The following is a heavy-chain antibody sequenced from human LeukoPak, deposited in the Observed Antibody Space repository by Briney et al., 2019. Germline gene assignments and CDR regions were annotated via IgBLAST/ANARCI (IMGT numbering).Heavy chain of an antibody. CDR3: ARLVAARPTNRFDP. J-gene: IGHJ5*02. Sequence: SETLSLTCTVSGGSISSYYWSWIRQPPGKGLEWIGYIYYSGSTNYNPSLKSRVTISVDTSKNQFSLKLSSVTAADTAVYYCARLVAARPTNRFDPWGQGTLVTVSS. CDR1: GGSISSYY. CDR2: IYYSGST. V-gene: IGHV4-59*01. D-gene: IGHD6-6*01.